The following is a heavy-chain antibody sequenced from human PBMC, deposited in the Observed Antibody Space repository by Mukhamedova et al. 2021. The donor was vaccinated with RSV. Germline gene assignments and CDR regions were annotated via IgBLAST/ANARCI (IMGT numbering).Heavy chain of an antibody. D-gene: IGHD6-6*01. J-gene: IGHJ4*02. V-gene: IGHV3-11*01. CDR2: ISSSGSTT. Sequence: WVSYISSSGSTTYYADSVKGRFTISRDNAKNSLYLQMNSLRAEDTAVYYCARHSSSYRDYFDYWGQGTLVTVSS. CDR3: ARHSSSYRDYFDY.